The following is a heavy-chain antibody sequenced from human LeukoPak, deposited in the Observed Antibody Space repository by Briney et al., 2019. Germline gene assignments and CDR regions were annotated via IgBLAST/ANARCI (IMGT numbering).Heavy chain of an antibody. CDR2: IYYSGST. D-gene: IGHD2-2*01. CDR1: GGSISSYY. Sequence: SETLSLTCTVSGGSISSYYWSWIRQPPGKGLEWIGYIYYSGSTNYNPSLKSRVTISVDTSKNQFSLKLSSVTAADTAVYYCARGKKYGLNWFDPWGQGTLVTVSS. J-gene: IGHJ5*02. CDR3: ARGKKYGLNWFDP. V-gene: IGHV4-59*13.